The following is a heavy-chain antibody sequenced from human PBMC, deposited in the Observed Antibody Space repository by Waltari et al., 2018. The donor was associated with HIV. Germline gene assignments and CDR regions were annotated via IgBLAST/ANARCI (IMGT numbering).Heavy chain of an antibody. Sequence: VQLVPSGAEVKKPGASGKVSCKASGFPFPGYYTHWVRRAPGQGLEWLGRINPNSGGTNYAQQFQGRVTMTRDTSISTAYMELSRLRSDDTAVYYCAREGARMTTMIYYYYGMDVWGQGTTVTVSS. CDR2: INPNSGGT. J-gene: IGHJ6*02. V-gene: IGHV1-2*06. CDR3: AREGARMTTMIYYYYGMDV. CDR1: GFPFPGYY. D-gene: IGHD4-4*01.